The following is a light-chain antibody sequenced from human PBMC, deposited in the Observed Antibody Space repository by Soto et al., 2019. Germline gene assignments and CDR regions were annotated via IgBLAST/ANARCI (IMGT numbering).Light chain of an antibody. CDR2: EAY. J-gene: IGKJ1*01. V-gene: IGKV1-5*03. CDR1: QSISSW. CDR3: QQYTSYPWT. Sequence: DIQMTQSPSTLSASVGDRVTITCRASQSISSWLAWYQQKPGKAPKLLIYEAYRLESGVQSRISGSGSGTEFTLTIRSLQPDDFATYYCQQYTSYPWTFGQGTKVDIK.